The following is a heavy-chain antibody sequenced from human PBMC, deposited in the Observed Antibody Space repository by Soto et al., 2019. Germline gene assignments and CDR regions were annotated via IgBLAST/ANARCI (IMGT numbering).Heavy chain of an antibody. CDR2: IYPGDSDT. J-gene: IGHJ4*02. CDR3: ASHDPASLTTSRSKCGN. CDR1: GYSFHSYW. Sequence: PGESLKISCKGSGYSFHSYWIGWVRQMPGKGLEWMGIIYPGDSDTRYSPSLQGQVTISADKSINTAYLQWSSLKASDTAISYCASHDPASLTTSRSKCGNWGQGTLVAVSS. D-gene: IGHD4-17*01. V-gene: IGHV5-51*01.